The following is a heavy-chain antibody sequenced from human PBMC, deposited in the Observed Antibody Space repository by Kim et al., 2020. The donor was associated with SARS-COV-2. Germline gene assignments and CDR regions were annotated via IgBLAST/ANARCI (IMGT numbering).Heavy chain of an antibody. CDR1: GYTLTELS. D-gene: IGHD1-26*01. CDR2: FDPEDGET. J-gene: IGHJ6*02. V-gene: IGHV1-24*01. CDR3: ASSTVHPTTLYYYGMDV. Sequence: ASVKVSCKVSGYTLTELSMHWVRQAPGKGLEWMGGFDPEDGETIYAQKFQGRVTMTEDTSTDTAYMELSSLRSEDTAVYYCASSTVHPTTLYYYGMDVWGQGTTVTVSS.